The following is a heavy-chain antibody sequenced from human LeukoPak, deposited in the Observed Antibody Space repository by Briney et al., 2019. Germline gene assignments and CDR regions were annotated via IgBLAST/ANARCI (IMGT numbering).Heavy chain of an antibody. V-gene: IGHV3-7*01. CDR1: GFTFSTYS. J-gene: IGHJ4*02. Sequence: GGSLRLSCAASGFTFSTYSMSWVRQAPGKGLEWVGNLKQDGSEVYYLDSVKGRFTISRDNAKNSLYLQMNSLRAEDTAVYYCATIEAVRFHYWGQGTLVTVSS. CDR2: LKQDGSEV. CDR3: ATIEAVRFHY. D-gene: IGHD6-19*01.